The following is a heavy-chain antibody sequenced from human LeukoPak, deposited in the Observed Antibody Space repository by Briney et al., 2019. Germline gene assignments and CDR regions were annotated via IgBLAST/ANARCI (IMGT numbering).Heavy chain of an antibody. D-gene: IGHD3-10*01. CDR2: INQDGSEI. J-gene: IGHJ4*02. Sequence: GGSLRLSCAASGFTFSNYWMTWVRQAPGKGLEWVANINQDGSEIKYVDSVKGRFTISRDSAKTSLYLQMNSLRTEDTAVYYCAKGLRWFGDFYFNFFDYWGQGILVTVSS. CDR1: GFTFSNYW. CDR3: AKGLRWFGDFYFNFFDY. V-gene: IGHV3-7*01.